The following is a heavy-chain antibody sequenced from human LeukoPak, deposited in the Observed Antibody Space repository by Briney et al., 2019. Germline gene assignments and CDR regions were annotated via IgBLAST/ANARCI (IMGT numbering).Heavy chain of an antibody. Sequence: ASVKASCKVSVYTLTGYHMPWVRQAPRQGLEWMGWINPNSVGTNYAQKFQGRIIMAGDTSISTSYMELSRLRSDDTAVYYCVRSTAMVYFFDYWGQGTLVTVSS. CDR3: VRSTAMVYFFDY. D-gene: IGHD5-18*01. CDR2: INPNSVGT. J-gene: IGHJ4*02. CDR1: VYTLTGYH. V-gene: IGHV1-2*02.